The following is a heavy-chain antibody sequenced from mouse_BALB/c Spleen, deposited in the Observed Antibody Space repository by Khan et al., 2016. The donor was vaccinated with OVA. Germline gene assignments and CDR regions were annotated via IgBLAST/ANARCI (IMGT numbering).Heavy chain of an antibody. CDR2: ISYTGSP. CDR1: GYSITSDYA. CDR3: ASRGILLQYPDDLDH. D-gene: IGHD1-1*01. Sequence: EVKFLESGPGLLKPSQSLSLTCTVTGYSITSDYAWNWIRQFPGNILEWMSYISYTGSPTYTPSLRSRISFTRDTSKNQFFLQLNSVTTEDTATYDCASRGILLQYPDDLDHWGQGTTVTVSS. V-gene: IGHV3-2*02. J-gene: IGHJ2*01.